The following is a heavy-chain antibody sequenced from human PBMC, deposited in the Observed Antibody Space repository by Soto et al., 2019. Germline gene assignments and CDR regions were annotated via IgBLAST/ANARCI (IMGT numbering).Heavy chain of an antibody. CDR2: TYFRSKWYN. D-gene: IGHD5-12*01. V-gene: IGHV6-1*01. CDR3: AKGDNLGPKTGYAFDP. CDR1: GDRVSSNTAS. J-gene: IGHJ5*02. Sequence: SQTLSLTCAISGDRVSSNTASCNWIRQSPSRGLEWLGRTYFRSKWYNDYAVSVKSRIIINPDTSNKQFSLQLNSVTPEEKAVYFCAKGDNLGPKTGYAFDPWGQGIMVTVSS.